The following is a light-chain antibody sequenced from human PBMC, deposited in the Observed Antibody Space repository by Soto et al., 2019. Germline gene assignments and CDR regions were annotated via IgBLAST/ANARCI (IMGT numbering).Light chain of an antibody. Sequence: EIILTQSPDTLSLSPGERATLSCRASQSVRGNLAWYQQKPGQSPRLLIYGASSRATGIPARFSGSGSGTDFTLTISSLEPEDFAVYYCQQRSNWPPEVTFGQGTRLEIK. CDR1: QSVRGN. J-gene: IGKJ5*01. CDR3: QQRSNWPPEVT. V-gene: IGKV3-11*01. CDR2: GAS.